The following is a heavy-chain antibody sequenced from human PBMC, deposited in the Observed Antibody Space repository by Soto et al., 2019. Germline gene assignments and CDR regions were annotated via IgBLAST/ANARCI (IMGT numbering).Heavy chain of an antibody. J-gene: IGHJ4*02. Sequence: GESLKISCQGSGYSFTNHWIGWVRQMPGKRLELMGIIYPGDSDTRYSPSFQDQVTISVDKSISTAYLQWSSLKASNNAIYFCARHRNSGYGHPTFDFWGQGTPVTVSS. CDR2: IYPGDSDT. V-gene: IGHV5-51*01. D-gene: IGHD5-12*01. CDR3: ARHRNSGYGHPTFDF. CDR1: GYSFTNHW.